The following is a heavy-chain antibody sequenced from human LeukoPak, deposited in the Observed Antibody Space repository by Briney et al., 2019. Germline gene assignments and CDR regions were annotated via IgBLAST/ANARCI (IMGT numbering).Heavy chain of an antibody. CDR2: INDRGHT. CDR3: ARDPTTVVTTPYYFDF. CDR1: GGSFSGYH. J-gene: IGHJ4*02. V-gene: IGHV4-34*01. D-gene: IGHD4-23*01. Sequence: SETLSLTCAVYGGSFSGYHWNWIRQSPEKGLEWIGEINDRGHTNYNPSLKNRVTISVETSKNQFSLKLSSLTAADTAVYCCARDPTTVVTTPYYFDFWGQGTLVTVSS.